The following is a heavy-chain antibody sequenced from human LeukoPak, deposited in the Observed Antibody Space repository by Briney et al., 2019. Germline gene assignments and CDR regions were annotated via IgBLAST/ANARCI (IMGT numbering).Heavy chain of an antibody. V-gene: IGHV4-34*01. J-gene: IGHJ5*02. Sequence: SETLSLTCAVYGGSFSGYYWSWIRQPPGKGLGWIGEINHSGSTNYNPSLKSRVTISVDTSKNQFSLKLSSVTAADTAVYYCARGIAVAGVGWFDPWGQGTLVTVSS. D-gene: IGHD6-13*01. CDR3: ARGIAVAGVGWFDP. CDR1: GGSFSGYY. CDR2: INHSGST.